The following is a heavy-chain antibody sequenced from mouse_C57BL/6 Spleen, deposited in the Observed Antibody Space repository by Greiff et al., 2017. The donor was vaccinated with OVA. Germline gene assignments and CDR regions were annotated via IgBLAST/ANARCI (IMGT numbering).Heavy chain of an antibody. CDR3: ARGPVVARGAMDY. D-gene: IGHD1-1*01. J-gene: IGHJ4*01. CDR2: ISYSGST. Sequence: DVQLQESGPGMVKPSQSLSLTCTVTGYSITSGYDWHWIRHFPGNKLEWMGYISYSGSTNYNPSLKSRISITHDTSKNHFFLKLNSVTTEDTATYYCARGPVVARGAMDYWGQGTPVTVSS. CDR1: GYSITSGYD. V-gene: IGHV3-1*01.